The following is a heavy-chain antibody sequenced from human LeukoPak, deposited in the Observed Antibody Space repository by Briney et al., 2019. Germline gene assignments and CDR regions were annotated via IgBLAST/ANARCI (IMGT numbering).Heavy chain of an antibody. CDR2: INHSGST. CDR3: ASTAMVSIDDDAFDI. D-gene: IGHD5-18*01. V-gene: IGHV4-34*01. Sequence: PSETLSLTCAVYGGSFSGYYWSWIRQPPGKGLEWIGEINHSGSTNYNPSLKSRVTISVDTSKNQFSLKLSSVTAADTAVYYCASTAMVSIDDDAFDIWGQGTMVTVSS. CDR1: GGSFSGYY. J-gene: IGHJ3*02.